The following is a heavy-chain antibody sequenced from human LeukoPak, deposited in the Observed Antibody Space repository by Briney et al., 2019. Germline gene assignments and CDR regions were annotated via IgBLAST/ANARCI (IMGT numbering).Heavy chain of an antibody. D-gene: IGHD3-3*01. Sequence: QAGGSLRLSCAASGFTFSSYWMHWVRHAPGKGLVWVSRINSDGSSTMYADSVKGQFTISRDNAKNTLYLQMNSLRAEDTAVYYCARVEGYDFWSGYYSLYNWFDPWGQGTLVTVSS. V-gene: IGHV3-74*03. CDR1: GFTFSSYW. CDR2: INSDGSST. J-gene: IGHJ5*02. CDR3: ARVEGYDFWSGYYSLYNWFDP.